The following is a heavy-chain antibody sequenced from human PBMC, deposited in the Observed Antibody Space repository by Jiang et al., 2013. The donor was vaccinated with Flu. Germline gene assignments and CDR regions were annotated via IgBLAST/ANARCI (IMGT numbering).Heavy chain of an antibody. Sequence: GAEVKKPGASVKVSCKASGYTFTGYYMHWVRQAPGQGLEWMGWINPNSGGTNYAQKFQGRVTMTRDTSISTAYMEPSRLRSDDTAVYYCARNRITMVRGLLGPFDYWGQGTLVTVSS. CDR3: ARNRITMVRGLLGPFDY. CDR1: GYTFTGYY. CDR2: INPNSGGT. D-gene: IGHD3-10*01. J-gene: IGHJ4*02. V-gene: IGHV1-2*02.